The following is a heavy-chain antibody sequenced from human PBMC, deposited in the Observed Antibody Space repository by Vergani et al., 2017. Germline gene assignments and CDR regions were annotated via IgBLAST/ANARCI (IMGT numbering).Heavy chain of an antibody. J-gene: IGHJ4*02. CDR2: MDYNGRA. V-gene: IGHV4-39*01. CDR3: ARHVTQDYYYDSDYFDY. CDR1: GGSFFNSRYC. Sequence: QLQLQESGPGLVKPSGTLSLTCSVTGGSFFNSRYCWVRHRPPQGKGLVWIGSMDYNGRAYYTQSLRRRIAISIDTSKMQFSLMLYSLTAAYTAIYYCARHVTQDYYYDSDYFDYWGQGTLVTVSS. D-gene: IGHD3-22*01.